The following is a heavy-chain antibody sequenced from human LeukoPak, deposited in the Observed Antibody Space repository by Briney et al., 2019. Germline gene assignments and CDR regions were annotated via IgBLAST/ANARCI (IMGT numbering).Heavy chain of an antibody. CDR3: ARSFGYSYGPLDY. D-gene: IGHD5-18*01. J-gene: IGHJ4*02. Sequence: SETLSLTCTVSGGSISSSSYFWGWIRQPPGKGLELIGSIYYSGSTYYNSSLNSRVTISVDTSKNQFSLKLSSVTAADTAVYYCARSFGYSYGPLDYWGQGTLVTVSS. CDR1: GGSISSSSYF. V-gene: IGHV4-39*01. CDR2: IYYSGST.